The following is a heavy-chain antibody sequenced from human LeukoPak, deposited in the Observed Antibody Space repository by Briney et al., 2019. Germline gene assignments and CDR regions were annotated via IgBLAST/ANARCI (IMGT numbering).Heavy chain of an antibody. D-gene: IGHD4-11*01. CDR3: ARVAEYDDNSGTSMFYFDY. Sequence: ASVKVSCKASGYTFTSYGISWVRQAPGQGLEWMGWISAYIGNTNYAQKLQGRVTMTTDTSMSTAYMELRSLRSDNTAVYYCARVAEYDDNSGTSMFYFDYWGQGTLVTVSS. J-gene: IGHJ4*02. V-gene: IGHV1-18*01. CDR1: GYTFTSYG. CDR2: ISAYIGNT.